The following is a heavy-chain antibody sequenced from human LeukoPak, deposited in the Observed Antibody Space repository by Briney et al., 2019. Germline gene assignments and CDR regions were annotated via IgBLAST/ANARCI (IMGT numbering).Heavy chain of an antibody. J-gene: IGHJ4*02. D-gene: IGHD3-22*01. Sequence: GGSLRLSCAASGFTFSSYAMSWVRQAPGKGLEWVPAISGSGGSTYYADSVKGRFTISRDNSKNTLYLQMNSLRAEDTAVYYCAKEGYDSSGYYYFDYWGQGTLVTVSS. CDR3: AKEGYDSSGYYYFDY. CDR1: GFTFSSYA. CDR2: ISGSGGST. V-gene: IGHV3-23*01.